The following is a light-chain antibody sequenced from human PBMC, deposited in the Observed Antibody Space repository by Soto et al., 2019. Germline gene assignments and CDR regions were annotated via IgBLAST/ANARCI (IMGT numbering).Light chain of an antibody. J-gene: IGKJ2*01. CDR2: LGS. Sequence: DIVMTQSPLSLPVTPGEPASISCRSSQSLLHSNGYNYLDWYLQKPGQSPQLLIYLGSNRASGVPDRFSGSVSGTDFTLKISRVEAEDVGVYYCMQALQTPNTFVQGTKLEIK. CDR3: MQALQTPNT. CDR1: QSLLHSNGYNY. V-gene: IGKV2-28*01.